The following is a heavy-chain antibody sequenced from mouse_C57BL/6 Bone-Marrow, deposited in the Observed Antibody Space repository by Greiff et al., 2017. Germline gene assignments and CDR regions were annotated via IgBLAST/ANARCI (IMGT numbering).Heavy chain of an antibody. CDR1: GYTFTNYW. V-gene: IGHV1-63*01. J-gene: IGHJ4*01. Sequence: QVQLQQSGAELVRPGTSVKMSCKASGYTFTNYWIGWAKQRPGHGLEWIGDIYPGGGYTNYNEKFKGKAKLTADKSSSTAYMQFSSLTSEDSAIYYCAREVYYYGSYYAMDYWGQGTSVTVSS. CDR2: IYPGGGYT. CDR3: AREVYYYGSYYAMDY. D-gene: IGHD1-1*01.